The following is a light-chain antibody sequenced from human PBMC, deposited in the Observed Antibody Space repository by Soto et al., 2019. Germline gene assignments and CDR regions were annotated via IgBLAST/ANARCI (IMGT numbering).Light chain of an antibody. CDR3: QQYVNPPGVCT. CDR2: DAS. Sequence: DIQMTQSPSSLSASVGDRVTITCQASQDIKKYLNWYQQKPGEAPKILISDASNLETGVPSRFTGSGSGTDFSCTISSLQPEDIATYYCQQYVNPPGVCTFGPGTKVDVK. CDR1: QDIKKY. V-gene: IGKV1-33*01. J-gene: IGKJ3*01.